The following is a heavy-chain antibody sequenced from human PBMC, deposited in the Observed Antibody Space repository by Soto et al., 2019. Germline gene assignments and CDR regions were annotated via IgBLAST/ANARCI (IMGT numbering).Heavy chain of an antibody. CDR1: GGSFTSYI. CDR3: AQSLVFVDPAYMDV. CDR2: IIPIQGTA. J-gene: IGHJ6*03. V-gene: IGHV1-69*08. D-gene: IGHD2-21*01. Sequence: QVQLVQSGAEVKKPGSSVKVSCEASGGSFTSYIFTWVRQAPGQGLEWMGRIIPIQGTANYALKFQDRVTITADKSTKTAYMELRSMRPEDTGLYSSAQSLVFVDPAYMDVWGKGTTVTVSS.